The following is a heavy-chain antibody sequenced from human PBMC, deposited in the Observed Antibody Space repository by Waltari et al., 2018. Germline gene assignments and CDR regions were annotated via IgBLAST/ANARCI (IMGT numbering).Heavy chain of an antibody. D-gene: IGHD3-22*01. CDR2: INPIIGRA. J-gene: IGHJ4*02. Sequence: QVQLVQSGAEVKKPGSSVKVSCKASGGTFTSYALSWVRQAHGPGLEWRGGINPIIGRANYAQKFQGRVTITADEATRTAYMELSSLRSEDTAVDYCAREGEDYYDRRGYYPDYVDYGGQGTLVTVSS. CDR3: AREGEDYYDRRGYYPDYVDY. V-gene: IGHV1-69*12. CDR1: GGTFTSYA.